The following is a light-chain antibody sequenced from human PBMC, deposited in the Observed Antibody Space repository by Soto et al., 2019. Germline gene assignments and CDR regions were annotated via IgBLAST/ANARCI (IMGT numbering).Light chain of an antibody. CDR2: AAS. J-gene: IGKJ3*01. V-gene: IGKV1-39*01. CDR3: QQSYSTPPTT. Sequence: DIQMTQSPSSLSASVGDRVTITCRASQSISSYLNGYQQKPGKAPKLLIYAASSLQSGLPSRFSGSGSATAFTLTISSLQPEDFATYYCQQSYSTPPTTFGPGTKVDIK. CDR1: QSISSY.